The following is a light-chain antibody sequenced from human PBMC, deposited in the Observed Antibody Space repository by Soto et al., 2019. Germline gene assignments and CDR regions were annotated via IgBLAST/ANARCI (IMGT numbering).Light chain of an antibody. CDR2: DAS. V-gene: IGKV1-5*01. CDR3: QQYSSYSKS. CDR1: QSISSW. Sequence: DIPMTQSPSTLSASVGDRLTITCRASQSISSWLAWYQQRPGKAPKLLIFDASSLESGVPSRFSGSGSGTEFTLTISSLQPDDFATYYCQQYSSYSKSFGQGTKVDIK. J-gene: IGKJ1*01.